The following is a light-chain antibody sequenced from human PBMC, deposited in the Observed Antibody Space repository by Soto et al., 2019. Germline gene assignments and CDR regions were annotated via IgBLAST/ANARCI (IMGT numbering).Light chain of an antibody. Sequence: QSALTQPASVSGSPGQSITISCTGTSSDVGGYDYVSWYQQHPGKAPKFMIYEVTNRPSGVSHRFSGSKSGNTASLTISGLQAEDEADYYCTSYTTSSPYVFGTGTKLTVL. CDR2: EVT. CDR1: SSDVGGYDY. J-gene: IGLJ1*01. CDR3: TSYTTSSPYV. V-gene: IGLV2-14*01.